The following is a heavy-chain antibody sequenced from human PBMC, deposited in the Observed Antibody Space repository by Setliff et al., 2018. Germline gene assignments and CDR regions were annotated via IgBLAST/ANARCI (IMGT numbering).Heavy chain of an antibody. J-gene: IGHJ6*03. V-gene: IGHV4-61*01. CDR2: IYYSGST. CDR3: ARGETSSGWYIYYYYYMDV. Sequence: SETLSLTCTVSGGSVSSGSYYWSWIRQPPGKGLEWIGYIYYSGSTNYNPSLKSRVTISVDTSKNQFSLKLSSVTAADTAVYYCARGETSSGWYIYYYYYMDVWGKVTTVTVSS. D-gene: IGHD6-19*01. CDR1: GGSVSSGSYY.